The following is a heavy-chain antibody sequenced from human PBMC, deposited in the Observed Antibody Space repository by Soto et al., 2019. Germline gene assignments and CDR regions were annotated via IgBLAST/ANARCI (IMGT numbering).Heavy chain of an antibody. Sequence: PSPTLSLTCTVSGGSISSYYWSWIRQPPGKGLEWIGYIYYSGSTNYNPSLKSRVTISVDTSKNRFSLKLSSVTAADTAVYYCARSPYDFWSGYYTWVFDYWGQGTLVTVSS. V-gene: IGHV4-59*01. CDR1: GGSISSYY. J-gene: IGHJ4*02. CDR3: ARSPYDFWSGYYTWVFDY. CDR2: IYYSGST. D-gene: IGHD3-3*01.